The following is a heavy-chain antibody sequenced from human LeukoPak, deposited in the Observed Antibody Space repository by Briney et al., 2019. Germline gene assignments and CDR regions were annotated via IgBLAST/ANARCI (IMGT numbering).Heavy chain of an antibody. J-gene: IGHJ3*02. CDR3: ATPSGSSDAFDI. CDR2: ITPFNGNT. D-gene: IGHD1-26*01. V-gene: IGHV1-45*02. CDR1: GYTFTYRY. Sequence: GSSVKVSCKASGYTFTYRYLHWVRQAPGQALEWMGWITPFNGNTNYAQKFQDRVTITRDRSMSTAYMELSSLRSEDTAMYYCATPSGSSDAFDIWGQGTMVTVSS.